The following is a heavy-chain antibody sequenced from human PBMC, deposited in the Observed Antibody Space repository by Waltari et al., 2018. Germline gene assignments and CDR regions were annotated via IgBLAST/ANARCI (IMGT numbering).Heavy chain of an antibody. J-gene: IGHJ5*02. D-gene: IGHD6-19*01. V-gene: IGHV2-5*02. CDR2: VHWDGDK. CDR3: AHSRYIRGWPNWFDP. CDR1: GFSLTATGEA. Sequence: QITLKESGPSMVTATETLTLTCTFSGFSLTATGEAVAWSRQPPGKALEWLGIVHWDGDKRYSPSLRDRVTFTMDTSKNEVILTLTNIVPGDAGTYFCAHSRYIRGWPNWFDPWGQGTPVTVSA.